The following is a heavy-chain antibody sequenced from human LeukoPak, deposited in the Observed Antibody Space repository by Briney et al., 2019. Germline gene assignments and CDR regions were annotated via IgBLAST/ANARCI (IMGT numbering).Heavy chain of an antibody. CDR3: ATKNFGDLYRHDDPFNM. J-gene: IGHJ3*02. CDR2: IIPVFGTT. CDR1: GGTLSNNV. D-gene: IGHD3-10*01. Sequence: SVKVSCKASGGTLSNNVVSWVRQAPGQGLEWMGDIIPVFGTTNYAQKFQGRVTISADRPASTAYMEVRSLQSEDTAVYYCATKNFGDLYRHDDPFNMWGQGTTVTVSS. V-gene: IGHV1-69*06.